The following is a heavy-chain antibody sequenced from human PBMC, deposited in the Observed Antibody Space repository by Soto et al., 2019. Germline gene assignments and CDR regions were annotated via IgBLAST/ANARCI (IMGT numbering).Heavy chain of an antibody. J-gene: IGHJ4*02. CDR3: AKEGAITNWYFDY. D-gene: IGHD1-1*01. CDR2: VSYDGNVA. V-gene: IGHV3-30*18. CDR1: GFTFSNYG. Sequence: QVQLVESEGGVVQPGRSLRLSCAASGFTFSNYGMHWVRQAPGKGLVWVTVVSYDGNVAYYAESVKGRFTSSRDNSKNTLDLQMNSLRTEDTAVYYCAKEGAITNWYFDYWGQRTLVNVSS.